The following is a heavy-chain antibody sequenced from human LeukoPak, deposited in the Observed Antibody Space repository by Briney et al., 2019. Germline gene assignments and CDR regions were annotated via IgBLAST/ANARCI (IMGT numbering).Heavy chain of an antibody. CDR2: IYSGGST. CDR1: GFTVSGNY. V-gene: IGHV3-53*01. Sequence: GGSLRLSCAASGFTVSGNYMSWVRQAPGKGLEWVSVIYSGGSTYYADSVKGRFTISRDNSKNTLYLQMNSLRAEDTAVYYCAREGFGDYYYYYYMDVWGKGTTVTVSS. D-gene: IGHD3-10*01. J-gene: IGHJ6*03. CDR3: AREGFGDYYYYYYMDV.